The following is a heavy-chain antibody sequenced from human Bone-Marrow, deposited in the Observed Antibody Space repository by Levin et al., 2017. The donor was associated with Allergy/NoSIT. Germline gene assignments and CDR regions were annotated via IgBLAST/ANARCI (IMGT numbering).Heavy chain of an antibody. J-gene: IGHJ4*02. CDR2: IHYRGGT. CDR3: ARDQGADGYSQNFDF. V-gene: IGHV4-59*01. Sequence: SQTLSLTCAVSGGAITSYYWSWLRQSPGKGLEWIGYIHYRGGTKYNPSLKDRVTISADTSKNQFFLMLTSVTVADTALYYCARDQGADGYSQNFDFWGQGSLVTISS. CDR1: GGAITSYY. D-gene: IGHD5-18*01.